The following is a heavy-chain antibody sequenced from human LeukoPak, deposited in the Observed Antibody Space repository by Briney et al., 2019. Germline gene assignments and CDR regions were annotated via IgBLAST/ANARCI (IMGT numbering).Heavy chain of an antibody. CDR3: ARGRTSRDGYNLGY. Sequence: ASVKVSCKASGDTFNNYAISWVRQAPGKGLEWMGGIIPIFGTADYAQKFQGRVTITADESTSTAYMELSSLRSEDTAVYYCARGRTSRDGYNLGYWGQGTLVTVSS. CDR1: GDTFNNYA. D-gene: IGHD5-24*01. CDR2: IIPIFGTA. V-gene: IGHV1-69*13. J-gene: IGHJ4*02.